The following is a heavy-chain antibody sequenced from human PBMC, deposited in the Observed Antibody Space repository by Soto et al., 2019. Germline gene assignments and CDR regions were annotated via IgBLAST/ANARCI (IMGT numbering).Heavy chain of an antibody. V-gene: IGHV1-69*13. CDR1: GGTFSSYA. CDR3: ARGEGGDYGNLYYYGMDV. J-gene: IGHJ6*02. CDR2: IIPIFGTA. Sequence: SVKVSCKASGGTFSSYAISWVRQAPGQGLEWMGGIIPIFGTANYAQKFQGRVTITADESTSTAYMELSSLRSEDTAVYYCARGEGGDYGNLYYYGMDVWGQGTTVTSP. D-gene: IGHD4-17*01.